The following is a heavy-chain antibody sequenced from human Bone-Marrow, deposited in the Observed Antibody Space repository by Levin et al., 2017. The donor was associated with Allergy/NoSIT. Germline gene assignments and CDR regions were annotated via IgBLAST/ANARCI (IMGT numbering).Heavy chain of an antibody. Sequence: GESLKISCAASGFTFTNAWMSWVRQAPGKGLEWVGRIKSKSDGGTTDYAAPVKGRFIISRDDSKNTLYLQMNSLKTEDTAVYYCSTGHQVAGALFDHWGQGTLVTVSS. CDR2: IKSKSDGGTT. J-gene: IGHJ4*02. D-gene: IGHD6-19*01. V-gene: IGHV3-15*01. CDR3: STGHQVAGALFDH. CDR1: GFTFTNAW.